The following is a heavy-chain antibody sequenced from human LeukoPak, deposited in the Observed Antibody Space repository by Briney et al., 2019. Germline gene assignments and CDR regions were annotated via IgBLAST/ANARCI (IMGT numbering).Heavy chain of an antibody. CDR3: AKEVAAAGTIDY. D-gene: IGHD6-13*01. J-gene: IGHJ4*02. CDR2: MYTSGST. CDR1: GGSISSYY. V-gene: IGHV4-4*07. Sequence: SETLSLTCTVSGGSISSYYWSWIRQPAGKGLECIWRMYTSGSTIYNPSLKSRVTISVDPSKNQFSLTLSSVTTSDTGLYYLAKEVAAAGTIDYWGQGTLVTVSS.